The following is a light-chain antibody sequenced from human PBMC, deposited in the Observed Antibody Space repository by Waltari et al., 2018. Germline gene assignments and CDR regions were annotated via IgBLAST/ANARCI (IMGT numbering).Light chain of an antibody. J-gene: IGLJ1*01. CDR3: AAWDDSLSVSYV. CDR1: NSNIGRNS. V-gene: IGLV1-47*01. CDR2: RSN. Sequence: QSVLTQPPSASGTPGQTVTISCSGTNSNIGRNSVFWYQQLPGTAPKLLIYRSNRRHSVVPDRLSGCKSGTSASLAISGHRSEDEADYYCAAWDDSLSVSYVFGSGTKVTV.